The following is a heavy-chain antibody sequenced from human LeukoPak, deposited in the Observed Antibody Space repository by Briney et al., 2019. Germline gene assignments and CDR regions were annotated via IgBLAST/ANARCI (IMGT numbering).Heavy chain of an antibody. D-gene: IGHD1-26*01. Sequence: GGSLRLSCAASGFTFSNAWMSWVRQAPGKGLEWVGRIKSKTDGGTADYAAPVKGRFTISRDDSKNTLYLQMNSLKTEDTAVYYCTTDTGGELLLDYFDYWGQGTLVTVSS. CDR1: GFTFSNAW. J-gene: IGHJ4*02. V-gene: IGHV3-15*01. CDR3: TTDTGGELLLDYFDY. CDR2: IKSKTDGGTA.